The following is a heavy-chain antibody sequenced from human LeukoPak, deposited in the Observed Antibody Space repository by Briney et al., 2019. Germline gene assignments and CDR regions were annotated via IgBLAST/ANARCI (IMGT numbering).Heavy chain of an antibody. D-gene: IGHD5-12*01. CDR3: ATEGRRYSGYGGVGY. CDR2: FDPEDGET. Sequence: GASVKVSCKVSGYTLTELSMHWVRQAPGKGLEWMGGFDPEDGETIYAQKFQGRVTMTEDTSADTAYMELSSLRSEDTAVYYCATEGRRYSGYGGVGYWGQGTLVTVSS. CDR1: GYTLTELS. V-gene: IGHV1-24*01. J-gene: IGHJ4*02.